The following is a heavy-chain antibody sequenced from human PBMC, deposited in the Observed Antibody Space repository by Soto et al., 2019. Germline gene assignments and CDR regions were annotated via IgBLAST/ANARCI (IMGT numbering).Heavy chain of an antibody. CDR2: ISTSDHTT. Sequence: PGGSLRLSCAASGFTFSRYAMSWVRHAPGKGLEWVSSISTSDHTTYYADSVKGRFTISTDNSKNTLYVQMNGRRVEATAVYYCASSPTGVGGTTYYCEYWGQGARVTVSS. J-gene: IGHJ4*02. D-gene: IGHD3-3*01. CDR1: GFTFSRYA. V-gene: IGHV3-23*01. CDR3: ASSPTGVGGTTYYCEY.